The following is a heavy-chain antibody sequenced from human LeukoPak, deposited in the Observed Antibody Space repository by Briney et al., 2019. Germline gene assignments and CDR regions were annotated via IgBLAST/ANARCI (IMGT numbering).Heavy chain of an antibody. CDR2: ISYDGSNK. J-gene: IGHJ4*02. CDR3: AGGWYKWNFDY. V-gene: IGHV3-30-3*01. CDR1: GFTFSSYA. Sequence: GGSLRLSCAASGFTFSSYAMHWVRQAPGKGLEWVAVISYDGSNKYYADSVKGRFTISRDNSKNTLYLQMNSLRAEDTAVYYCAGGWYKWNFDYWGQGTLVTVSS. D-gene: IGHD6-19*01.